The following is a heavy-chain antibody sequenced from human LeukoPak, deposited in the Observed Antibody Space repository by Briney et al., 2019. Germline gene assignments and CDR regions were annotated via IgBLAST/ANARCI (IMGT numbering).Heavy chain of an antibody. J-gene: IGHJ4*02. CDR1: GYTFTSYG. Sequence: ASVKVSCKASGYTFTSYGISWVRQAPGQGLEWMGITNPSGGSTSYAQKFQGRVTMTRDTSTSTVYMELSSLRSEDTAVYYCARDPSYALLDYWGQGTLVTVSS. CDR3: ARDPSYALLDY. CDR2: TNPSGGST. V-gene: IGHV1-46*01. D-gene: IGHD2-2*01.